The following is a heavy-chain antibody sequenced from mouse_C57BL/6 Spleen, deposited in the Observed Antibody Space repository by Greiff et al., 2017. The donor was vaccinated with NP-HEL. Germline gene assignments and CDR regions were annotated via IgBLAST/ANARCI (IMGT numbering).Heavy chain of an antibody. J-gene: IGHJ4*01. D-gene: IGHD1-1*01. CDR3: ARDKDYGSRYYAMDY. Sequence: EVQLVESEGGLVQPGRSMKLSCTASGFTFSDYYMAWVRQVPEKGLEWVANINYDGSSTYYLDSLKSRFIISRDNAKNILYLQMSSLKSEDTATYYCARDKDYGSRYYAMDYWGQGTSVTVSS. V-gene: IGHV5-16*01. CDR1: GFTFSDYY. CDR2: INYDGSST.